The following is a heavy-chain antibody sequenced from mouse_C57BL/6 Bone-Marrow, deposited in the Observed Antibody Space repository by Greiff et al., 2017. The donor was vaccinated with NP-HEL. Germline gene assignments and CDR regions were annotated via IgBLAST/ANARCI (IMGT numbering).Heavy chain of an antibody. D-gene: IGHD2-3*01. CDR1: GFTFSSYG. V-gene: IGHV5-6*01. J-gene: IGHJ4*01. CDR2: ISSGGSYT. CDR3: ARHNRWLPAMDY. Sequence: EVHLVESGGDLVKPGGSLKLSCAASGFTFSSYGMSWVRQTPDKRLEWVATISSGGSYTYYPDSVKGRFTISRDNAKNTLYLQMSSLKSEDTAMYYCARHNRWLPAMDYWGQGTSVTVSS.